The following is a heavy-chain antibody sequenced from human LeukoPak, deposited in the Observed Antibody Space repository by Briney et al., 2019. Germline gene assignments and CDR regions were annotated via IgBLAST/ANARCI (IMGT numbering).Heavy chain of an antibody. J-gene: IGHJ5*02. CDR3: ARGIMIVVVITRVNWFDP. CDR1: GGSFSGYY. Sequence: PSETLSLTCAVYGGSFSGYYWSWIRQPPGKGLEWIGEINHSGSTNYNPSLKSRVTISVDTSKNQFSLKLSSVTAADTAVYYCARGIMIVVVITRVNWFDPWGQGTLVPVSS. V-gene: IGHV4-34*01. D-gene: IGHD3-22*01. CDR2: INHSGST.